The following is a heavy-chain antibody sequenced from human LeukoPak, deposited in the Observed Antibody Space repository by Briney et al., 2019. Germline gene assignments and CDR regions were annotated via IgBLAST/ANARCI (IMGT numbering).Heavy chain of an antibody. J-gene: IGHJ3*02. Sequence: SVKVSCKASGYTFTSYAISWVRQAPGQGLEWMGGIIPIFGTANYAQKFQGRVTITTDESTSTAYMELSSLRSEDTAVYYCARVLYSSWSNDAFDIWGQGTMVTVSS. CDR1: GYTFTSYA. D-gene: IGHD6-13*01. CDR2: IIPIFGTA. CDR3: ARVLYSSWSNDAFDI. V-gene: IGHV1-69*05.